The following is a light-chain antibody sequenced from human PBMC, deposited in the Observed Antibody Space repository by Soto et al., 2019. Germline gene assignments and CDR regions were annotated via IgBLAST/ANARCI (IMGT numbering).Light chain of an antibody. CDR1: KLGDKY. CDR2: QDS. V-gene: IGLV3-1*01. CDR3: QAWDSSTAPPVV. J-gene: IGLJ2*01. Sequence: SYELTQPPSVSVSPGQTASITCSGDKLGDKYACWYQQKPGQSPVLVIYQDSKRPSGIPERFSGSNSGNTATLTISGTQAMDEADYYCQAWDSSTAPPVVFGGGTKLTVL.